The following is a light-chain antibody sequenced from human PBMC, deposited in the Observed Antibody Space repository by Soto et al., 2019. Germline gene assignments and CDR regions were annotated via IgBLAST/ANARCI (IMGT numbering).Light chain of an antibody. CDR2: GAS. Sequence: DIVMTQSPGTLSVSPGERATLSCRASQSVSINLAWYQQKPGQAPRLLIYGASTRATGIPARFSGSGSGTEFTLTISSLQSEDFAVYYCQQYHNWPITFGQGTRLEIK. J-gene: IGKJ5*01. CDR1: QSVSIN. CDR3: QQYHNWPIT. V-gene: IGKV3-15*01.